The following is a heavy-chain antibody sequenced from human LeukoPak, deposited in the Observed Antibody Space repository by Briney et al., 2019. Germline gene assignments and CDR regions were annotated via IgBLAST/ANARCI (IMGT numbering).Heavy chain of an antibody. Sequence: PGGSLRLSCAASGFTFSSYAMSWVRQAPGKGLEWVSAISGSGGSTYYADSVKGRFTISRDNSKNTLYLQMNSLRAEDTAVYYCAKAPPPPITMVRGVIPSGFDYWGQGTLVTVSS. CDR1: GFTFSSYA. CDR3: AKAPPPPITMVRGVIPSGFDY. J-gene: IGHJ4*02. CDR2: ISGSGGST. V-gene: IGHV3-23*01. D-gene: IGHD3-10*01.